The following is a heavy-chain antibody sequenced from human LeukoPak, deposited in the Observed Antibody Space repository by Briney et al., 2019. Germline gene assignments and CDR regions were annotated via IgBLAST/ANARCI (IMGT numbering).Heavy chain of an antibody. CDR1: GVSISSSNSY. Sequence: PSETLSLTCTVSGVSISSSNSYWGWIRQPPGKGLEWIGSIYYSGNTYYNASLKSQVSISIDTSKNQFSLKLGSVTAADTAVYYCAREPYGSGSFNFDYWGQGTLVTVSS. V-gene: IGHV4-39*02. J-gene: IGHJ4*02. CDR3: AREPYGSGSFNFDY. CDR2: IYYSGNT. D-gene: IGHD3-10*01.